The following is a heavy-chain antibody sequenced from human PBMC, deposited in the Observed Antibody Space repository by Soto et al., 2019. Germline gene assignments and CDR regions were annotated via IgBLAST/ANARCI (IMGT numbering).Heavy chain of an antibody. Sequence: SETLSLTCTVSGGSISSYYWSWIRQPPGKGLEWIGYIYYSGSTNYNPALKSRVTISVDTSKNQFSLKLNSVTAADTAVYYCAREQWLYGMDVWGQGTTVTVSS. CDR1: GGSISSYY. CDR3: AREQWLYGMDV. J-gene: IGHJ6*02. CDR2: IYYSGST. V-gene: IGHV4-59*01. D-gene: IGHD6-19*01.